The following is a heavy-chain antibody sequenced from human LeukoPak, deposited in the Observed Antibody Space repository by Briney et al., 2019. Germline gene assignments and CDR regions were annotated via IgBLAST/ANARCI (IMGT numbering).Heavy chain of an antibody. CDR2: ISSSGKYI. Sequence: GGSLRLSCAASGFTSSTYSMNWVRQAPGKGLEWVSSISSSGKYIYNAESVEGRFTISRDNAKNSLHLQMNSLRAEDTAVYYCAREVYYYGSGSYAPFDYWGQGTLVTVSS. J-gene: IGHJ4*02. D-gene: IGHD3-10*01. V-gene: IGHV3-21*06. CDR3: AREVYYYGSGSYAPFDY. CDR1: GFTSSTYS.